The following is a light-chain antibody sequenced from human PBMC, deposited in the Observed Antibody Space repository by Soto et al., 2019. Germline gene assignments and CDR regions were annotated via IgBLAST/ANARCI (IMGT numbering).Light chain of an antibody. CDR1: QSVSSSY. J-gene: IGKJ3*01. CDR3: NQYGSSPRFT. Sequence: EIVLTQSPGTLSLSPGERATLSCRASQSVSSSYLAWYQQKPGQAPRLLTYGASSRATGIPDRFSGSGSGTDLNVTISRLEPEDFAVYYRNQYGSSPRFTFGPGTKVDIK. V-gene: IGKV3-20*01. CDR2: GAS.